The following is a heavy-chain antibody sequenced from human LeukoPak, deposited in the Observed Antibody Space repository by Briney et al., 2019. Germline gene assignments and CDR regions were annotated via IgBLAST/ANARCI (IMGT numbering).Heavy chain of an antibody. CDR2: ISYDGSNK. Sequence: AGGSLRLSCAASGFTFSSYAMHWVRQAPGKGLEWVAVISYDGSNKYYADSVKGRFTISRDNSKNTLYLQMNSLRAEDTAVYYCARAVTQVFDYWGQGTLVTVSS. CDR1: GFTFSSYA. V-gene: IGHV3-30*04. CDR3: ARAVTQVFDY. D-gene: IGHD4-17*01. J-gene: IGHJ4*02.